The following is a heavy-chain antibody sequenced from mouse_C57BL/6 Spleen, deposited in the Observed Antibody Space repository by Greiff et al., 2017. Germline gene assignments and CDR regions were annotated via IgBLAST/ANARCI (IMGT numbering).Heavy chain of an antibody. V-gene: IGHV2-3*01. CDR1: GFSLTSYG. CDR2: IWGDGST. J-gene: IGHJ4*01. Sequence: QLKESGPGLVAPSQSLSITCTVSGFSLTSYGVSWVRQPPGKGLEWLGVIWGDGSTNYHSALISRLSISKDNSKSQVFLKLNSLQTDDTATYYCAKPGAITTVVATDYAMDYWGQGTSVTVSS. D-gene: IGHD1-1*01. CDR3: AKPGAITTVVATDYAMDY.